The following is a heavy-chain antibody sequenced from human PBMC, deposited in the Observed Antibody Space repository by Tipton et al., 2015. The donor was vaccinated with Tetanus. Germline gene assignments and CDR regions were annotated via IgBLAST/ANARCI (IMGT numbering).Heavy chain of an antibody. V-gene: IGHV4-59*13. J-gene: IGHJ4*02. CDR2: VHYTGKD. D-gene: IGHD6-13*01. Sequence: TLSLTCNVSGGSITSYYWSWIRQRPGRGLEWVGYVHYTGKDNYSPSLRSRVTLSVDTSKNQFSLKMNSVTAADTAVYYCARGWGSSWYYFDNWGQGTLVTVSS. CDR1: GGSITSYY. CDR3: ARGWGSSWYYFDN.